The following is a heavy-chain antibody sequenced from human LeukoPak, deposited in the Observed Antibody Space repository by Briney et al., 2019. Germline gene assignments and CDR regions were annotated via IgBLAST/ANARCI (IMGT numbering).Heavy chain of an antibody. CDR1: GYTFTGYY. Sequence: GASVKVSCKASGYTFTGYYMHWVRQAPGQGLEWMGRINPNSGGTNYAQKFQGRVTMTRDTSISTAYMELSRLRSDDTAVYYCARASGSYRPEADYWGQGTLVTVSS. CDR3: ARASGSYRPEADY. CDR2: INPNSGGT. V-gene: IGHV1-2*06. J-gene: IGHJ4*02. D-gene: IGHD1-26*01.